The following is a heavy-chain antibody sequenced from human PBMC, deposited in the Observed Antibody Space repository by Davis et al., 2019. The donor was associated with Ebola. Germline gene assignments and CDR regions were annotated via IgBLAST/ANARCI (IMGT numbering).Heavy chain of an antibody. CDR1: GGSISSSSYY. V-gene: IGHV4-39*01. CDR2: IYYSGST. Sequence: SETLSLTCTVSGGSISSSSYYWGWSRQPPWKVLAWIGTIYYSGSTYYNPSLKSRVSISVDTSKNQVSLKLSSVTAADTAVYYCARYPGMAAAGTGYYYGMDVWGQGTTVTVSS. CDR3: ARYPGMAAAGTGYYYGMDV. J-gene: IGHJ6*02. D-gene: IGHD6-13*01.